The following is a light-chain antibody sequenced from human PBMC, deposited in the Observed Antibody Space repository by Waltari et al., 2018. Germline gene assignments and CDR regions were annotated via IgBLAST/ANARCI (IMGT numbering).Light chain of an antibody. CDR3: QVWDGSSDHVV. Sequence: SYVLTQPPSVSVAPGQPARITCGGNNIGSKSVHWYQQKPGQAPVLVVYDASDRPSGIPERFSGSNSGNTATLTISRVEAGDEADYSCQVWDGSSDHVVFGGGTKLTVL. V-gene: IGLV3-21*02. J-gene: IGLJ3*02. CDR2: DAS. CDR1: NIGSKS.